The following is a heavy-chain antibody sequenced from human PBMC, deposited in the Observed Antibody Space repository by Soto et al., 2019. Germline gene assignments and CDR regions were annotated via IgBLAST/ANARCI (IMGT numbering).Heavy chain of an antibody. D-gene: IGHD3-16*01. V-gene: IGHV4-30-4*01. J-gene: IGHJ6*02. CDR3: ARVPSTFDYYYAMDV. CDR2: IFSRGTS. CDR1: GDSISSGNKY. Sequence: QVQLRESGPGLVMPSQTLSLTCTVSGDSISSGNKYWIWIRQPPGKGLEWIGYIFSRGTSYYNPSLKSRLTMSIDTSENPFSLKLNSLTDADTAGYYCARVPSTFDYYYAMDVWGQGTTVTVSS.